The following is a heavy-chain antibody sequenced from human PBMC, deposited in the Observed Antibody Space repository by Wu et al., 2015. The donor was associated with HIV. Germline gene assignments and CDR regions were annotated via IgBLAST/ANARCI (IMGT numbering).Heavy chain of an antibody. CDR3: ARDDQLPWFGDYDN. CDR1: GYTFTAYY. CDR2: INPNGGGT. V-gene: IGHV1-2*02. J-gene: IGHJ4*02. Sequence: QVQLVQSGAEVKKPGASVKVSCRSSGYTFTAYYVHWVRQAPGQGLEWMGWINPNGGGTIYAQKFEGRVTLTRDTSISTAYMELSRLRSDDTAVYYCARDDQLPWFGDYDNWGQGTLVTVSS. D-gene: IGHD3-10*01.